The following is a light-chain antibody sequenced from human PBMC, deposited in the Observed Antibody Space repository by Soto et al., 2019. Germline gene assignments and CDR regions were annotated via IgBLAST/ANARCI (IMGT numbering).Light chain of an antibody. Sequence: QSALTQPASVSGSPGQSITISCTGTRSDVSGYNYVSWYQQHPGKAPKLMIYEVSNRPSGVSNRFSGSKSGNTVSLTISGLQAEDEADYYCSSYISTSTIGWVFGGGTKLTVL. V-gene: IGLV2-14*01. CDR2: EVS. J-gene: IGLJ3*02. CDR1: RSDVSGYNY. CDR3: SSYISTSTIGWV.